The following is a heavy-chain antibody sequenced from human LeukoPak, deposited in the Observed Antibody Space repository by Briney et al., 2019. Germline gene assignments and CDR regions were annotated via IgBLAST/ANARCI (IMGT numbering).Heavy chain of an antibody. Sequence: GGSLRLSCAASGFTFSGSAMHWVRQASGKGLEWVGRIRSKANSYATAYAASVKGRFTISRDDPKNTAYLQMNSLKTEDTAVYYCTGRTGGGGYWGQGTLVTVSS. J-gene: IGHJ4*02. CDR3: TGRTGGGGY. V-gene: IGHV3-73*01. CDR2: IRSKANSYAT. CDR1: GFTFSGSA. D-gene: IGHD3-16*01.